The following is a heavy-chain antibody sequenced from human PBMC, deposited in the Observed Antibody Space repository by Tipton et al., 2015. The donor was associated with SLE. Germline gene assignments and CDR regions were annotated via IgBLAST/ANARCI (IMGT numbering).Heavy chain of an antibody. CDR2: IYYSGST. J-gene: IGHJ4*02. V-gene: IGHV4-39*07. CDR3: ARDLAARGGHYFYS. CDR1: GGSISSSSYY. D-gene: IGHD6-6*01. Sequence: TLSLTCTVSGGSISSSSYYWGWIRQPPGKGLEWIGSIYYSGSTYYNPSLKSRVTISVDTSKNQFSLKLSSVTAADTALYYCARDLAARGGHYFYSWGQGTLVTVSS.